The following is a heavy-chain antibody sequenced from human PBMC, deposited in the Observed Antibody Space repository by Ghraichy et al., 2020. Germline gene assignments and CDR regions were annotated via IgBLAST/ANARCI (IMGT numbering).Heavy chain of an antibody. J-gene: IGHJ4*02. CDR2: ISGSGGST. V-gene: IGHV3-23*01. CDR1: GFTFSSYA. D-gene: IGHD3-22*01. Sequence: GGSLRLSCAASGFTFSSYAMSWVRQAPGKGLEWVSAISGSGGSTYYADSVKGRFTISRDNSKNTLYLQMNSLRAEDTAVYYCAKLTRGGIYDSSGCVDYWGQGTLVTVSS. CDR3: AKLTRGGIYDSSGCVDY.